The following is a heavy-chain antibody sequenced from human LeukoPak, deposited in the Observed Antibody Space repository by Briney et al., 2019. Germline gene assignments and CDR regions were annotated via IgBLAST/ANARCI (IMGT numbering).Heavy chain of an antibody. V-gene: IGHV4-61*02. CDR1: GGSISSGSYY. J-gene: IGHJ4*02. D-gene: IGHD2-2*03. CDR2: IYTSGST. Sequence: SETLSLTCTVSGGSISSGSYYWSWIRQPAGKGLEWIGRIYTSGSTNYNPSLKSRVTMSVDTSKNQFSLKLSSVTAADTAVYYCARELTGYCSSTSCHSRDYWGQETLVTVSS. CDR3: ARELTGYCSSTSCHSRDY.